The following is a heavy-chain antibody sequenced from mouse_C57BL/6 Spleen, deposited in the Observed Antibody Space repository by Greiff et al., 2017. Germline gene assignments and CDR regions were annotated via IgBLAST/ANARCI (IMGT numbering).Heavy chain of an antibody. Sequence: EVQLQQSVAELVRPGASVKLSCTASGFNIKNTYMHWVKQRPEQGLEWIGRIDPANGNTKYAPKFQGKATITADTSSNTAYLQLSSLTSEDTAIYYCAQRSIITTVGAHFDYWGQGTTLTVSS. J-gene: IGHJ2*01. D-gene: IGHD1-1*01. CDR3: AQRSIITTVGAHFDY. CDR1: GFNIKNTY. V-gene: IGHV14-3*01. CDR2: IDPANGNT.